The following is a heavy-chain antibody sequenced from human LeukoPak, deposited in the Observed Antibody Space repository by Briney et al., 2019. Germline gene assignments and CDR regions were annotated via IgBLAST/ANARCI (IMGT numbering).Heavy chain of an antibody. Sequence: GGSLRLSWAASGFTFSSYWMSWVRQAPGGGLEWVAVISYDGSNKYYADSVKGRFTISRDNSKNTLYLQMNSLRAEDTAVYYCARGYQLLTDYWGQGTLVTVSS. V-gene: IGHV3-30-3*01. CDR1: GFTFSSYW. CDR2: ISYDGSNK. D-gene: IGHD2-2*01. J-gene: IGHJ4*02. CDR3: ARGYQLLTDY.